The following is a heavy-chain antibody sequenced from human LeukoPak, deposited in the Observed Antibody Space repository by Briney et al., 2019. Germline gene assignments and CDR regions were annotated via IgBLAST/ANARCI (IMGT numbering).Heavy chain of an antibody. V-gene: IGHV3-7*01. D-gene: IGHD3-3*01. CDR3: ARVRFLDY. CDR1: GFTFSSSW. J-gene: IGHJ4*02. CDR2: IKQDGSEK. Sequence: GGSLRLSCAASGFTFSSSWMSWVRQAPGKGLEWVANIKQDGSEKYYVDSVKGRFTISRDNAKNSLYLQVNSLRAEDTAVYYCARVRFLDYWGQGTLVTGSS.